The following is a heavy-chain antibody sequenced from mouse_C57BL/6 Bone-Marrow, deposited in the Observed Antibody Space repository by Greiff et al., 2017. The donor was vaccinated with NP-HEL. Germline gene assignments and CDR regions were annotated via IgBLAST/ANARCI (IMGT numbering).Heavy chain of an antibody. V-gene: IGHV1-72*01. Sequence: VQLQQPGADLVKPGASVKLSCKASGYTFTSYWMHWVKQRPGRGLEWIGRIDPNSGGTKFNKKFKTKATLTVDKPSSTAYMQLSSLTSKDSAVYYCARYYYGSRGWYFDVWGTGTTVTVSS. CDR1: GYTFTSYW. CDR3: ARYYYGSRGWYFDV. CDR2: IDPNSGGT. J-gene: IGHJ1*03. D-gene: IGHD1-1*01.